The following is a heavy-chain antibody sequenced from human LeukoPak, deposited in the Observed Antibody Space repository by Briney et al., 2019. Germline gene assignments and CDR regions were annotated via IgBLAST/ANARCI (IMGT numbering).Heavy chain of an antibody. D-gene: IGHD4-17*01. CDR2: INHSGST. Sequence: SETLSLTCAVYGGSFSGYYWSWIRQPPGKGLEWIGEINHSGSTNYNPSLKSRVTISVDTSKNQFSLKLSSVTAADTAVYYCARACLRKGHVPFDPWGQGTLVTVSS. CDR3: ARACLRKGHVPFDP. CDR1: GGSFSGYY. V-gene: IGHV4-34*01. J-gene: IGHJ5*02.